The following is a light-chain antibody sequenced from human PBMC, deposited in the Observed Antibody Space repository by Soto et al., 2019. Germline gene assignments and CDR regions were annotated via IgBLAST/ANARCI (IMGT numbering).Light chain of an antibody. CDR1: TSFVATYNF. J-gene: IGLJ1*01. Sequence: QSVLTQPASVSGSAGQSITISCTGTTSFVATYNFVSWYQQHPGKAPQVLIYEGTKRPSGVSNRFSGSKSVNTASLTISGLQPEDEADYYCSSYTSSSTPDVFGTGTKVTVL. CDR3: SSYTSSSTPDV. CDR2: EGT. V-gene: IGLV2-14*02.